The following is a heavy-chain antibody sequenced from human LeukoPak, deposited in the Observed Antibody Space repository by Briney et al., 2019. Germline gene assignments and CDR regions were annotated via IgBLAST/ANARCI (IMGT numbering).Heavy chain of an antibody. CDR1: GFTFSSYG. CDR2: IWYDGSNK. CDR3: AKSRPRCSSTSCYTENYYYYMDV. Sequence: PGGSLRLSCAASGFTFSSYGMHWVRQAPGKGLEWVAVIWYDGSNKYYADSVKGRFTISRDNSKNTLYLQMNSLRAEDTAVYYCAKSRPRCSSTSCYTENYYYYMDVWGKGTTVTVSS. V-gene: IGHV3-33*06. J-gene: IGHJ6*03. D-gene: IGHD2-2*02.